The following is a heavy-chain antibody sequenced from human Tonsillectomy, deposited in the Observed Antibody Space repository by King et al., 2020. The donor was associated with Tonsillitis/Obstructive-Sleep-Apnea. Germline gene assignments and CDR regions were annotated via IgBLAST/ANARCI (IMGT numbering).Heavy chain of an antibody. V-gene: IGHV3-48*02. Sequence: EVQLVESGGGLVQPGGSLRLSCAASGFTFSSYSMNWVRQAPGKGLEWVSYISSSSSTIYYADSVKGRFTISRDNAKNSLYLQMNSLRDEDTAVYYCARDLGVVGATEDLDYWGQGTLVTVSS. CDR3: ARDLGVVGATEDLDY. CDR1: GFTFSSYS. D-gene: IGHD1-26*01. J-gene: IGHJ4*02. CDR2: ISSSSSTI.